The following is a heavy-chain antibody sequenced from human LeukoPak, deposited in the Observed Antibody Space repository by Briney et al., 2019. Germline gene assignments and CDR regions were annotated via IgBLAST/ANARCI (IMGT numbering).Heavy chain of an antibody. CDR1: GFSVTTYA. D-gene: IGHD3-9*01. CDR2: ISDRGDST. CDR3: AKGRWGLTINNFDI. J-gene: IGHJ3*02. V-gene: IGHV3-23*01. Sequence: QAGGSLRLSCAASGFSVTTYAMGWVRQAPGKGLEWVSVISDRGDSTHYADSVKGRFTTSRDSSKNTLYLQMNSLRGEDTAVYYCAKGRWGLTINNFDIWGQGTMVTVSS.